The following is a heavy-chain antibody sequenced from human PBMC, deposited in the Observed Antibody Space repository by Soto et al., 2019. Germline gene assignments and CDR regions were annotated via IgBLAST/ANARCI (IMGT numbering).Heavy chain of an antibody. CDR2: IIPIFGTA. Sequence: VKVSCKASGGTFSSYAISWMRQAPGQGLEWMGGIIPIFGTANYAQKFQGRVTITADESTSTAYMELSSLRSEDTAVYYCARKRYGAPGYGMDVWGQGTTVTVSS. V-gene: IGHV1-69*01. CDR1: GGTFSSYA. CDR3: ARKRYGAPGYGMDV. D-gene: IGHD1-1*01. J-gene: IGHJ6*02.